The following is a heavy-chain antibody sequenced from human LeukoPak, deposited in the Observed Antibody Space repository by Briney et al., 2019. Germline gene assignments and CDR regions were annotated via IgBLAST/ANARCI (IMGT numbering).Heavy chain of an antibody. CDR2: ISYSGST. Sequence: AETLSLTCTVSGGSMTPYYWSCIPHPTGEGREWIGYISYSGSTYYKSSLKSRVTISVDTSKNQFSLKLSSVTAADTAVYYCAREDNTGSPPGYWGQGTLVTVSS. CDR3: AREDNTGSPPGY. D-gene: IGHD3-22*01. V-gene: IGHV4-59*13. CDR1: GGSMTPYY. J-gene: IGHJ4*02.